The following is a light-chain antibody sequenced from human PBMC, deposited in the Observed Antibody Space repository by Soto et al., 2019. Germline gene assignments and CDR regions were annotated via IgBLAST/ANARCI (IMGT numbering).Light chain of an antibody. Sequence: DIQMTQSPSTLSASVGDRVTITCRASQNINNWIAWYQQKPRKGPKFLIYDASTLESGVPSRFSGSGFGTEFSLTISSLQPDDFGSYYCQHMRTFGQWTKVESK. V-gene: IGKV1-5*01. J-gene: IGKJ1*01. CDR2: DAS. CDR1: QNINNW. CDR3: QHMRT.